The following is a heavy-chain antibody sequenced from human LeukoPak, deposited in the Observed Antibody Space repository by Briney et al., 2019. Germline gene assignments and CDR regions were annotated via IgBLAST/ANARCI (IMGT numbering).Heavy chain of an antibody. CDR2: INPDGSEK. Sequence: PSETLSLTCAVSGASISSSNYYWGWVRQSPGKGLEWVANINPDGSEKNYVDSVRGRFTISRDNAKNSLDLQMNSLRVEDTAVYYCVRDRHYIGNREVRFPYWGQGALVTVSS. D-gene: IGHD3-10*01. CDR3: VRDRHYIGNREVRFPY. J-gene: IGHJ4*02. V-gene: IGHV3-7*01. CDR1: GASISSSNYY.